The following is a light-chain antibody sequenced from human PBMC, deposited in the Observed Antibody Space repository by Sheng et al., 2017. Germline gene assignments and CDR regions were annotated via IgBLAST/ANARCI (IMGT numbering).Light chain of an antibody. Sequence: DIQMTQSPSSLSASVGDRVTITCRAGRSIGTYLNWYQQKPGKAPKLLIHGVYGLQSGVPSRFSRQWFTTDFTXTITGLQVEDFATYSCQEAYTPSRTFGPGTTVDVK. V-gene: IGKV1-39*01. CDR3: QEAYTPSRT. J-gene: IGKJ3*01. CDR2: GVY. CDR1: RSIGTY.